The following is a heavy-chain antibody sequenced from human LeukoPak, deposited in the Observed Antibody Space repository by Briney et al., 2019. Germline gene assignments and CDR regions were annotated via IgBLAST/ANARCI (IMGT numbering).Heavy chain of an antibody. CDR1: GGSISSGGYY. V-gene: IGHV4-30-2*01. J-gene: IGHJ4*02. Sequence: PSETLSLTCTVSGGSISSGGYYWSWIRQPPGKGLEWIGYIYHSGSTYCNPSLKSRVTLSVDRSKNQFSLKLSSVTAADTAVYYCARVDGTGTTLWYFDYWGQGTLVTVSS. CDR3: ARVDGTGTTLWYFDY. CDR2: IYHSGST. D-gene: IGHD1-7*01.